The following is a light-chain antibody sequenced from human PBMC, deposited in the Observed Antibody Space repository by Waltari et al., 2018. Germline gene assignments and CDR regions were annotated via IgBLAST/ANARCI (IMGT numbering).Light chain of an antibody. CDR2: RAS. CDR3: QQHGTLPAT. J-gene: IGKJ1*01. Sequence: EIVLTQSPGTASLSPGERATLSCRASQSVGSSSLAWYRQKPGQAPRLVIYRASRRAAGIPDRFSGSGSATDVSLTISSLEPEDFAVYYCQQHGTLPATFGQGTKVEIK. CDR1: QSVGSSS. V-gene: IGKV3-20*01.